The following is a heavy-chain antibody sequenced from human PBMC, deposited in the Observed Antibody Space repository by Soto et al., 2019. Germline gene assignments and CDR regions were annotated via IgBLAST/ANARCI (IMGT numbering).Heavy chain of an antibody. J-gene: IGHJ4*02. CDR3: ARHEGFWSGYYYFDC. V-gene: IGHV4-59*01. CDR1: GGSINSYY. Sequence: SETLSLTCTVSGGSINSYYWSWIRQPPGKGLEWIAYIYNNGTTNSNPSLKSRVTISLDTSKNQFYLKLTSVTAADTAVYYCARHEGFWSGYYYFDCWGQGTLVTVSS. CDR2: IYNNGTT. D-gene: IGHD3-3*01.